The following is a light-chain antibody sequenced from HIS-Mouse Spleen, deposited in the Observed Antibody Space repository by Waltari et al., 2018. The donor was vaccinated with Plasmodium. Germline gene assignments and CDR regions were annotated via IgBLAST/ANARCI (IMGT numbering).Light chain of an antibody. J-gene: IGKJ5*01. CDR2: DAS. CDR3: QQFNSYPQGT. V-gene: IGKV1-13*02. Sequence: AIQLTQSPSSLSASVGDRVTITCQASQGISSALAWYQQKPGKAPKLLIYDASSLESGVPSRFSGSGSVTDFTLTISSLQPEDFATYYCQQFNSYPQGTFGQGTRLEIK. CDR1: QGISSA.